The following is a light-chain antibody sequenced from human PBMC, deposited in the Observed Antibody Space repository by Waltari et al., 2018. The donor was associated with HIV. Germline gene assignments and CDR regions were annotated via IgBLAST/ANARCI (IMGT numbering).Light chain of an antibody. CDR3: ATWDDSGDGPMV. CDR2: SSN. J-gene: IGLJ2*01. Sequence: QSVLTPPPSTSGTPGQRVPISRSGAASTLRSNPVLWYQVFPGTAPKLPIYSSNQVSTGVPDRFSASKSGTSASLTISGLQSEDEAHYYCATWDDSGDGPMVFGRGTKLTVL. CDR1: ASTLRSNP. V-gene: IGLV1-44*01.